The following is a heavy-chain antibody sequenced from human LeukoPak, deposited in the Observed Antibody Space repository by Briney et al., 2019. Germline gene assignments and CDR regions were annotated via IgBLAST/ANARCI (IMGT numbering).Heavy chain of an antibody. J-gene: IGHJ3*02. CDR2: ISWNGAKI. CDR3: AKETHSTMVPGYPFDI. CDR1: GLTFDDYA. V-gene: IGHV3-9*01. D-gene: IGHD2-8*01. Sequence: PGRSLRLSCAASGLTFDDYAIHWVRQAPGKGLEWVSGISWNGAKIVYADSVKGRFTISRDNAKNSLYLQMDSLGTEDTALYYCAKETHSTMVPGYPFDIWGQGTMVTVSS.